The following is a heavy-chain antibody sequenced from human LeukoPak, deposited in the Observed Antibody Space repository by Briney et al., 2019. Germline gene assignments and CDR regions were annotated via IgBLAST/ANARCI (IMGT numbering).Heavy chain of an antibody. CDR1: GYTFTSYG. Sequence: ASVKVSCKASGYTFTSYGISWVRQAAGQGLEWMGLISAYNGNTNYAQKLQGRVTMTTDTSTSAAYMELRSLRSDDTAVYYCARPSLGWGYFYWGQGTLVTVSS. CDR2: ISAYNGNT. V-gene: IGHV1-18*01. CDR3: ARPSLGWGYFY. D-gene: IGHD3-16*01. J-gene: IGHJ4*02.